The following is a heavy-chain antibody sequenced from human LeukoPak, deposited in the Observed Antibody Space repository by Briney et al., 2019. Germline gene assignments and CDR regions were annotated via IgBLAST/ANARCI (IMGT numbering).Heavy chain of an antibody. CDR2: INHSGST. CDR1: GGSFSGYY. V-gene: IGHV4-34*01. CDR3: ARSSECHLCDFYYLDV. Sequence: SETLSLTCAVYGGSFSGYYWSWIRQPPGKGLEWIGEINHSGSTNYNPSLKSRAAISLDPSKSHFFLELTSVTAADTAVYYCARSSECHLCDFYYLDVWGKGTTVTVSS. D-gene: IGHD1-26*01. J-gene: IGHJ6*03.